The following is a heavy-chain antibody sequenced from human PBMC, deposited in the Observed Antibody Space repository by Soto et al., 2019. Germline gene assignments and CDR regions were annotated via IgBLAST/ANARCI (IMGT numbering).Heavy chain of an antibody. J-gene: IGHJ4*02. Sequence: QVQLQESGPGLVKPSETLSLTCTVSGGSISSYYWSWIRQPPGKGLEWIGDISYSGSTNFNPSLKSLVTISVATSKNQFSLRLTSVTAADTAVYYCASLLVVGNYFDYWGQGTRVTVSS. CDR2: ISYSGST. CDR3: ASLLVVGNYFDY. D-gene: IGHD3-22*01. V-gene: IGHV4-59*08. CDR1: GGSISSYY.